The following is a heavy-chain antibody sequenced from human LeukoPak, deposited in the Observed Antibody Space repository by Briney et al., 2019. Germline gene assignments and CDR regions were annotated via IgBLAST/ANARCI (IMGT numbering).Heavy chain of an antibody. V-gene: IGHV1-69*04. J-gene: IGHJ4*02. D-gene: IGHD1-26*01. CDR1: GGTFSSYA. CDR2: IIPIFGIA. Sequence: SVKVSCKASGGTFSSYAISWVRQAPGQGLEWMGRIIPIFGIANYAQKFQGRVTITADKSTSTAYMELSSLRSEDTAVYYCARERGYSGSYCFDYWGPGTLVTVSS. CDR3: ARERGYSGSYCFDY.